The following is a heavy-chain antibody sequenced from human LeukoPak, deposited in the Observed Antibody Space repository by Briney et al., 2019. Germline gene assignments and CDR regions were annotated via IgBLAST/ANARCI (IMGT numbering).Heavy chain of an antibody. Sequence: SETLSLTCNVSGGFLNTYFWSWIRQPPGKGLEWIGYIYYSGSTSYNPSLKSRVTISADTSKNQFSLKLSSVTAADTAVYYCARRGKFNYYYYYYMDVWGKGTTVTISS. J-gene: IGHJ6*03. V-gene: IGHV4-59*12. CDR1: GGFLNTYF. CDR3: ARRGKFNYYYYYYMDV. CDR2: IYYSGST. D-gene: IGHD3-16*01.